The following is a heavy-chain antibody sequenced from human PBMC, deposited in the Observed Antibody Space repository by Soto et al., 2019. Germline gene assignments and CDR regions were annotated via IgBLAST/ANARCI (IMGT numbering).Heavy chain of an antibody. J-gene: IGHJ4*02. D-gene: IGHD5-12*01. Sequence: GASVKVSCDASGYTFTGYYMHWVRQAPGQGLEWMGWINPNSGGTNYAQKFQGWVTMTRDTSISTAYMELSRLRSDDTAVYYWARESGYDSFDYWGQATLVTVS. CDR2: INPNSGGT. CDR3: ARESGYDSFDY. CDR1: GYTFTGYY. V-gene: IGHV1-2*04.